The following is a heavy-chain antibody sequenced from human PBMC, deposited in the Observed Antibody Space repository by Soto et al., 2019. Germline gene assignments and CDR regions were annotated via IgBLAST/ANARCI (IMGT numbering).Heavy chain of an antibody. J-gene: IGHJ5*02. CDR2: ISGGGVTT. D-gene: IGHD5-12*01. V-gene: IGHV3-23*01. CDR3: AKGSGGAYGLRWFDP. CDR1: GVTFSTHA. Sequence: EVHLLESGGDLVQPGGSLRLSCTASGVTFSTHAMTWVRQAPGKGLAWVSAISGGGVTTYSADSVKGRFTISRENFKNTLDLEMNSLRVGETAVYYCAKGSGGAYGLRWFDPGGQGPLGSVSS.